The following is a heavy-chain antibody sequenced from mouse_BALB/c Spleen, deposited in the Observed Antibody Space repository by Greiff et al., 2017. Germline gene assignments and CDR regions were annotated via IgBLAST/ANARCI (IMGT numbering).Heavy chain of an antibody. CDR2: ISSGSSTI. D-gene: IGHD2-12*01. Sequence: EVQRVESGGGLVQPGGSRKLSCAASGFTFSSFGMHWVRQAPEKGLEWVAYISSGSSTIYYADTVKGRFTISRDNPKNTLFLQMTSLRSEDTAMYYCARSYRYDGHYYAMDNGGQGTSVTVAS. V-gene: IGHV5-17*02. CDR3: ARSYRYDGHYYAMDN. CDR1: GFTFSSFG. J-gene: IGHJ4*01.